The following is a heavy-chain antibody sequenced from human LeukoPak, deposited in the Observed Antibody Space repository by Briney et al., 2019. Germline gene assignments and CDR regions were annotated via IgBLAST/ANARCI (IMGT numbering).Heavy chain of an antibody. CDR3: ASVTNNYFDY. J-gene: IGHJ4*02. V-gene: IGHV4-31*03. CDR1: GGSIRSSGGYY. Sequence: SQTLSLTCTVSGGSIRSSGGYYWSWIRQHPGKGLEWIGFIYYNGNTYYNPSLRSRVTTSVDTSKNQFSLKLSSVTAADTAVYYCASVTNNYFDYWGQGTLVTASS. CDR2: IYYNGNT. D-gene: IGHD4-11*01.